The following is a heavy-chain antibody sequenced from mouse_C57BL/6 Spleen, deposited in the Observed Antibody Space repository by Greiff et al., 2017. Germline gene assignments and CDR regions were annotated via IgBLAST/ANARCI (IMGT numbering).Heavy chain of an antibody. CDR1: GYTFTDYN. Sequence: EVQRVESGPELVKPGASVKMSCKASGYTFTDYNMHWVKQSHGKSLEWIGYINPNNGGTSYNQKFKGKATLTVNKSSSTAYMELRSLTSEDSAVYYCARDGSGSFDYWGQGTTLTVSS. J-gene: IGHJ2*01. CDR3: ARDGSGSFDY. CDR2: INPNNGGT. V-gene: IGHV1-22*01. D-gene: IGHD4-1*01.